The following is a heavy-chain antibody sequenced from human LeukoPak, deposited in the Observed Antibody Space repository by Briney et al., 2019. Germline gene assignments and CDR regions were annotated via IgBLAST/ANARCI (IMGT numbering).Heavy chain of an antibody. V-gene: IGHV3-9*01. J-gene: IGHJ3*02. Sequence: PGGSLRLSCAASGFTFDDYAMHWVRQAPGKGLEWVSGISWNSGSIGYADSVKGRFTISRDNAKNSLYLQMNSLRAEDTAVYYCARAGVLLWFGEQGDAFDIWGQGTMVTVSS. CDR1: GFTFDDYA. CDR3: ARAGVLLWFGEQGDAFDI. D-gene: IGHD3-10*01. CDR2: ISWNSGSI.